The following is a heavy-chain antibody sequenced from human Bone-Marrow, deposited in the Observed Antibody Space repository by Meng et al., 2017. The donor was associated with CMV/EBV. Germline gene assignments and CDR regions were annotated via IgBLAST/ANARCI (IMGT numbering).Heavy chain of an antibody. CDR2: IIPILGIA. V-gene: IGHV1-69*02. Sequence: SVKVSCKASGDTFSSYTISWVRQAPGQGLEWMGRIIPILGIANYAQKLQGRVTMTADKSTSTAYMELSSLRSQDTAVYYCARGKYQLLYSYYYYYGMDVWGQGTTVTVSS. D-gene: IGHD2-2*02. CDR3: ARGKYQLLYSYYYYYGMDV. CDR1: GDTFSSYT. J-gene: IGHJ6*02.